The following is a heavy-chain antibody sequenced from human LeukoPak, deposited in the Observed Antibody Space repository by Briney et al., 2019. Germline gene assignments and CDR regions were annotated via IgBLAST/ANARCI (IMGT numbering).Heavy chain of an antibody. CDR2: IYTSGST. V-gene: IGHV4-61*02. CDR3: ARHGQDYYEMEDY. D-gene: IGHD3-22*01. Sequence: PSETLSLTCTVSGGSIYSGSYYWSWIRQPAGKGLEWIGRIYTSGSTNYNPSLKSRVTISVDTSKNQFSLKLSSVTAADTAVYYCARHGQDYYEMEDYWGQGALVTVSS. CDR1: GGSIYSGSYY. J-gene: IGHJ4*02.